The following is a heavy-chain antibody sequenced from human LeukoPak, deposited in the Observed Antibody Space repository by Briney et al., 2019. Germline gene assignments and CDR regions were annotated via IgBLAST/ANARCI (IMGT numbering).Heavy chain of an antibody. CDR2: IYSDGTT. CDR1: GFTVITNY. Sequence: GGSLRLSCAASGFTVITNYMSWVRQAPGKGLEWVSVIYSDGTTHYADSVKGRFTISRDNSKNTLYLQMSSLRAEDTAVYFCARESAGTSDYWGQGTLVTVSS. V-gene: IGHV3-66*01. D-gene: IGHD6-13*01. CDR3: ARESAGTSDY. J-gene: IGHJ4*02.